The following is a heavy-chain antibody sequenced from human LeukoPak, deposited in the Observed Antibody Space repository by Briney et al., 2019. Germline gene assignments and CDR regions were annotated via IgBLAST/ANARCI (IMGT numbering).Heavy chain of an antibody. D-gene: IGHD4-11*01. CDR3: ARAPVTVKDSFDI. V-gene: IGHV4-59*10. Sequence: SETLSLTCAVSGGSVNNYYWSWVRQPAGKGLEWLGRIFTSGSTNYDASLKSRFTMSVDTSKNQFSLKLRSMTAADTAVYYCARAPVTVKDSFDIWGQGTMVTVSS. CDR2: IFTSGST. J-gene: IGHJ3*02. CDR1: GGSVNNYY.